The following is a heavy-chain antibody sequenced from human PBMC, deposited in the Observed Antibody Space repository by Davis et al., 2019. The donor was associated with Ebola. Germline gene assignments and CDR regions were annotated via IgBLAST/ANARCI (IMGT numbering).Heavy chain of an antibody. J-gene: IGHJ6*03. CDR2: IWYDGSNK. V-gene: IGHV3-30*02. CDR1: GFTFSSYG. Sequence: PGGSLRLSCAASGFTFSSYGMHWVRQAPGKGLEWVAVIWYDGSNKYYADSVKGRFTISRDNSKNTLYLQMNSLRAEDTAVYYCAKFYSGSYYDYYYYVDVWGKGTTVTVSS. D-gene: IGHD1-26*01. CDR3: AKFYSGSYYDYYYYVDV.